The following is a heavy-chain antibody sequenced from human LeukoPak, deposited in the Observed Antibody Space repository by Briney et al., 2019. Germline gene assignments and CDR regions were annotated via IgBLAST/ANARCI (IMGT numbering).Heavy chain of an antibody. D-gene: IGHD6-19*01. J-gene: IGHJ4*02. CDR2: INSGERR. Sequence: GGSLRLSCAPSGFMFNNYAMSWVRQAPGKGLEWVSGINSGERRYYADSVRGRFTISRDNSKNTLYLQMHSLRAEDTAVYFCARGWYHFDYLGQGTLVTVSS. V-gene: IGHV3-23*01. CDR3: ARGWYHFDY. CDR1: GFMFNNYA.